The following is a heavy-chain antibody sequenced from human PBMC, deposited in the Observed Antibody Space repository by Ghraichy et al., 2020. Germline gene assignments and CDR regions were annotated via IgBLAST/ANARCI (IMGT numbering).Heavy chain of an antibody. Sequence: GGSLRLSCVASGFSLSSYAMHWVRQAPGKGLEWMAVISHDGSNRYYADSVQGRFIISRDNSKNALYLEMNSLRGDDTAVYYCARTDCIHYGCKRLPHWGHGTLVPVSS. D-gene: IGHD5-24*01. CDR2: ISHDGSNR. CDR3: ARTDCIHYGCKRLPH. V-gene: IGHV3-30-3*01. J-gene: IGHJ1*01. CDR1: GFSLSSYA.